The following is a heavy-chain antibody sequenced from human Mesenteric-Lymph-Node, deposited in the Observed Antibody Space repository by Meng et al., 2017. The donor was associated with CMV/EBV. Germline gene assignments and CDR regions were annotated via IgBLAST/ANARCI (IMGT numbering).Heavy chain of an antibody. CDR3: ARERGGWDFDY. Sequence: GESLKISCAASGFTFSSYEMNWVRQAPGKGLEWVSYISSSGNTIYYADSVKGRFTISRDNAKNSLYLQMNSLRAEDTAVYYCARERGGWDFDYWGQGTLVTVSS. D-gene: IGHD6-19*01. V-gene: IGHV3-48*03. CDR1: GFTFSSYE. CDR2: ISSSGNTI. J-gene: IGHJ4*02.